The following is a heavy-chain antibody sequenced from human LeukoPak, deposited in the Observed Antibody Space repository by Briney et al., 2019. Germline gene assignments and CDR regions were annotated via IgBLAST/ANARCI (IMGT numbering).Heavy chain of an antibody. CDR1: GFTFSHYV. J-gene: IGHJ4*02. CDR3: ARVVYDSPDY. D-gene: IGHD3-22*01. V-gene: IGHV3-48*02. CDR2: ITSSSSTI. Sequence: GRSLRLSCAASGFTFSHYVMHWVRQAPGKGLEWVSYITSSSSTIYYADSVKGRFTISRDNAKNSLYLQMNSLRDEDTAVYYCARVVYDSPDYRGQGTLVTVSS.